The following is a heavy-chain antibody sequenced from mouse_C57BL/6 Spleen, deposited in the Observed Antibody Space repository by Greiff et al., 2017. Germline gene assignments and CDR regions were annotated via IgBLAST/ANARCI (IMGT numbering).Heavy chain of an antibody. J-gene: IGHJ4*01. D-gene: IGHD1-1*01. CDR2: ISDGGSYT. CDR1: GFTFSSYA. CDR3: ARGYYYGSSPYYAMDY. V-gene: IGHV5-4*03. Sequence: EVMLVESGGGLVKPGGSLKLSCAASGFTFSSYAMSWVRQTPEKRLEWVATISDGGSYTYYPDNVKGRFTISRDNAKNNLYLQMSHLKSEDTAMYYCARGYYYGSSPYYAMDYWGQGTSVTVSS.